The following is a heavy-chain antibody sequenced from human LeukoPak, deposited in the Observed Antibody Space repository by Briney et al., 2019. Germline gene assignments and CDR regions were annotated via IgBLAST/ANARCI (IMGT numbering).Heavy chain of an antibody. J-gene: IGHJ4*02. Sequence: GGSLRLSCAASGFTFSSYSMNWVRQAPGKGLEWVSSISSSSSYIYYADSVKGRFTISRDNAKNSLYLQMNSLRAEDTAVYYCARGPTTVTAGYWGQGTLVTVSS. D-gene: IGHD4-17*01. CDR1: GFTFSSYS. V-gene: IGHV3-21*01. CDR3: ARGPTTVTAGY. CDR2: ISSSSSYI.